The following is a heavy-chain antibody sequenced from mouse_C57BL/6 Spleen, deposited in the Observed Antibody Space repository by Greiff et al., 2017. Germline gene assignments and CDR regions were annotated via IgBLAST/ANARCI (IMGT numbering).Heavy chain of an antibody. Sequence: EVQLKESGPGLVKPSQSLSLTCSVTGYSITSGYYWNWIRQFPGNKLEWMGYISYDGSNNYNPSLKNRISITRDTSKNQFFLKLNSVTTEDTATYYCAREGNLGYFDVWGTGTTVTVSS. V-gene: IGHV3-6*01. CDR1: GYSITSGYY. CDR3: AREGNLGYFDV. CDR2: ISYDGSN. J-gene: IGHJ1*03.